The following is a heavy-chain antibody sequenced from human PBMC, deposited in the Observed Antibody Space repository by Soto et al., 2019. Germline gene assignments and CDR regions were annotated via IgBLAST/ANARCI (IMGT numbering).Heavy chain of an antibody. Sequence: PSETLSLTCTVSGTSISSYYWSWIRQPPGKGLEWIANIHYSGTTNYNPSLASRVTLSVDTSKSQFSLKLSSVTAADTAVYYCARDIEPWGQGTLVTVSS. D-gene: IGHD1-26*01. J-gene: IGHJ5*02. CDR1: GTSISSYY. CDR2: IHYSGTT. V-gene: IGHV4-59*01. CDR3: ARDIEP.